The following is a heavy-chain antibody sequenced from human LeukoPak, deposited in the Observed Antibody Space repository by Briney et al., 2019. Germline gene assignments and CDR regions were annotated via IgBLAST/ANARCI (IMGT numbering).Heavy chain of an antibody. CDR3: ARDLIGIDCSGGSCYAPLDY. CDR2: ISYDGGNT. CDR1: GFTFSSYA. V-gene: IGHV3-30-3*01. J-gene: IGHJ4*02. Sequence: GGSLRLSCAASGFTFSSYAMHWVRRAPGKGLEWLAVISYDGGNTYYADSVKGRFTSSRDNSKNTLYLSVNSLRPEDTAVYYCARDLIGIDCSGGSCYAPLDYWGQGTLVTVSS. D-gene: IGHD2-15*01.